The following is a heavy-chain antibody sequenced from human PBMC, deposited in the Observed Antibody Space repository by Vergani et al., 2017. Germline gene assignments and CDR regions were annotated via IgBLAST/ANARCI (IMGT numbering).Heavy chain of an antibody. CDR2: ISSSSSTI. Sequence: EVQLVESGGGLVKPGGSLRLSCAASGFTFSSYSMNWVRQAPGKGLEWVSYISSSSSTIYYADSVKGRFTISRDNAKNSLYLQMNSLRAEDTAVYYCARRIFSSFDYWGQGTLVTVSS. V-gene: IGHV3-48*01. CDR1: GFTFSSYS. D-gene: IGHD3-3*01. J-gene: IGHJ4*02. CDR3: ARRIFSSFDY.